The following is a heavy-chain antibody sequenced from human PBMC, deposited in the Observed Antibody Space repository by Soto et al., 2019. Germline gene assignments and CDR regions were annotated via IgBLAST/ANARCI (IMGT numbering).Heavy chain of an antibody. V-gene: IGHV3-43*01. J-gene: IGHJ6*02. Sequence: GGSLRLSCAASGFTFDDYTMHWVRQAPGKGLEWVSLICWDGGSTYYADSVKGRFTISRDNSKNSLYLQMNSLRTQDTALYYFAKAYCCSTSCYVVPPSFPHYYGMDVWGQGTTVTVSS. CDR1: GFTFDDYT. CDR3: AKAYCCSTSCYVVPPSFPHYYGMDV. D-gene: IGHD2-2*01. CDR2: ICWDGGST.